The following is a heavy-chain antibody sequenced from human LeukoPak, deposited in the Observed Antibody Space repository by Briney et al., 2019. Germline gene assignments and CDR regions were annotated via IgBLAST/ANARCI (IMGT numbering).Heavy chain of an antibody. D-gene: IGHD4-17*01. Sequence: ASVKVSCKASGYTFTGYYMHWVRQAPGQGLEWMGWINPNSGGTNYAQKFQGRVTMTRDTSISTAYMELSRLRSDDTAVYYCARDPTVAVTRYYYYYYMDVWGKGTTVTISS. J-gene: IGHJ6*03. V-gene: IGHV1-2*02. CDR3: ARDPTVAVTRYYYYYYMDV. CDR2: INPNSGGT. CDR1: GYTFTGYY.